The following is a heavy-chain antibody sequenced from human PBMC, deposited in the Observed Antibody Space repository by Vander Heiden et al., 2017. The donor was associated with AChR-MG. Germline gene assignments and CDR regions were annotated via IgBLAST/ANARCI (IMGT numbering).Heavy chain of an antibody. D-gene: IGHD1-1*01. CDR2: ISWNSGSI. Sequence: EVQLVESGGGLVQPGRSLRLSCAASGFTFDDYAMHWVRQAPGKGLEWVSGISWNSGSIGYADSVKGRFTISRDNAKNSLYLQMNSLRAEDTALYYCAKGDWNVEGVPDYWGQGTLVTVSS. CDR3: AKGDWNVEGVPDY. V-gene: IGHV3-9*01. CDR1: GFTFDDYA. J-gene: IGHJ4*02.